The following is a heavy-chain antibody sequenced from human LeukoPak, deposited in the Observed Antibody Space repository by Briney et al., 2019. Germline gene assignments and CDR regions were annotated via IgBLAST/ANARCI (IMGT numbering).Heavy chain of an antibody. D-gene: IGHD1-14*01. CDR3: ATWRDNPFDY. CDR2: ISGDTTAT. J-gene: IGHJ4*02. Sequence: PGGSLRLSCAASGFTFSSYAMSWVRQAPGKGLEWVSTISGDTTATWYADSVKGRFTISRDNAKNSLYLQMNSLRAEDTAVYYCATWRDNPFDYWGQGTLVTVSS. CDR1: GFTFSSYA. V-gene: IGHV3-21*01.